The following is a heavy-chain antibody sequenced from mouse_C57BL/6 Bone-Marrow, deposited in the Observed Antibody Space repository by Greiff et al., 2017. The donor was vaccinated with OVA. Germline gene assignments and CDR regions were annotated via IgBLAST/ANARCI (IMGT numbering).Heavy chain of an antibody. CDR3: AHYGSRLYRHY. D-gene: IGHD1-1*01. CDR2: IAPSDSYI. V-gene: IGHV1-59*01. J-gene: IGHJ2*02. CDR1: GYTFTNYW. Sequence: QVQLKQPGAELVRPGTSVKLSCKASGYTFTNYWMHWVKQRPGQGLEWIGVIAPSDSYINYNQKFKGRATLTVDTSSSTAYRHLSSLTSEDSAVYYCAHYGSRLYRHYWGQGTSLTGSS.